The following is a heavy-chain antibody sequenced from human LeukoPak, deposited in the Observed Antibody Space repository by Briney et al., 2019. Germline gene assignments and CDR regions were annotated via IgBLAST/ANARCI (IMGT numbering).Heavy chain of an antibody. J-gene: IGHJ6*02. Sequence: PGGSLRLSCAASGFTFSTYWMSWVRQSPGKGLEWVANIKEDGSEKYYVDSVKGRFTISRDNAKNSLYLQMNSLRAEDTAVCYCSRPISMDVWGQGTTVTVSS. CDR1: GFTFSTYW. V-gene: IGHV3-7*01. CDR2: IKEDGSEK. CDR3: SRPISMDV.